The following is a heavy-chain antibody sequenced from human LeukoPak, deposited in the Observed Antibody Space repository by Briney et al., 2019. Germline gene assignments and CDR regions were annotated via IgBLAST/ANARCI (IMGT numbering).Heavy chain of an antibody. CDR2: INHSGST. J-gene: IGHJ4*02. D-gene: IGHD6-19*01. CDR3: ARDPSYSSGWYYFDY. CDR1: GGSFSGYY. V-gene: IGHV4-34*10. Sequence: SETLSLTCAVYGGSFSGYYWSWIRQPPGKGLEWIGEINHSGSTNYNPSLKSRVTMTRDTSTSTVYMELSSLRSEDTAVYYCARDPSYSSGWYYFDYWGQGTLVTVSS.